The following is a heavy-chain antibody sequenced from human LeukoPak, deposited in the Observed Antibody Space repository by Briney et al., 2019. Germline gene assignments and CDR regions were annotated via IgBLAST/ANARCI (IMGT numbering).Heavy chain of an antibody. V-gene: IGHV3-7*01. CDR3: ASTDDYVGWSYPY. CDR1: GCSSSSCW. J-gene: IGHJ4*02. CDR2: IQRDGSEK. D-gene: IGHD3-16*02. Sequence: GWSLSLCCAASGCSSSSCWRSWGQQAGERRLGWVANIQRDGSEKYYVYSLEGRFIISKDNAKTSQYLQMSRLGSEATVVYYCASTDDYVGWSYPYWGKGTLVSVS.